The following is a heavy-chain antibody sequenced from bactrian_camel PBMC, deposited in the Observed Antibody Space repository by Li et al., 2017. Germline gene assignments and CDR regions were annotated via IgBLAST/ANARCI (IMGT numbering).Heavy chain of an antibody. V-gene: IGHV3S1*01. D-gene: IGHD7*01. Sequence: VQLVESGGGLVQPGGSLRLSCAASGFTFSSAWMYWVRQAPGKGLEWVSTINAGGHTTYHADSLLGRFTISRDIAKNILYLQLDSLKTEDTATYYCAKHPDGGWNYGIDYWGKGTQVTVS. CDR2: INAGGHTT. J-gene: IGHJ7*01. CDR1: GFTFSSAW.